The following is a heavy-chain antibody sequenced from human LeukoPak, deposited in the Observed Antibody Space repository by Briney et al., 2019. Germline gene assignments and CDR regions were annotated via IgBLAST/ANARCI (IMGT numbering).Heavy chain of an antibody. CDR2: IYYSGST. CDR1: GGSISSYY. Sequence: KPSETLSLTCTVSGGSISSYYWSWIRQPPGKGLEWIGYIYYSGSTNYNPSLKSRVTISVDTSKNQFSLKLSSVTAADTAVYYCARANSRDRYMTDYWGQGTLVTVSS. CDR3: ARANSRDRYMTDY. D-gene: IGHD5-24*01. V-gene: IGHV4-59*01. J-gene: IGHJ4*02.